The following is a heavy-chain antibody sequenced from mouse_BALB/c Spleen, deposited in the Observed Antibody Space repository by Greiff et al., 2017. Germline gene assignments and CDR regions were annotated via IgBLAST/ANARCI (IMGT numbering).Heavy chain of an antibody. CDR3: ARGDYYGYVSFDY. J-gene: IGHJ2*01. CDR1: GFTFSSYA. V-gene: IGHV5-6-5*01. D-gene: IGHD1-2*01. Sequence: EVKLVESGGGLVKPGGSLKLSCAASGFTFSSYAMSWVRQTPEKRLEWVASISSGGSTYYPDSVKGRFTISRDNARNILYLQMSSLRSEDTAMYYCARGDYYGYVSFDYWGQGTTLTVSS. CDR2: ISSGGST.